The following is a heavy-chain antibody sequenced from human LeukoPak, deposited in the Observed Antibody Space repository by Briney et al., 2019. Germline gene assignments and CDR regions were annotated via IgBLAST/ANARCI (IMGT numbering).Heavy chain of an antibody. D-gene: IGHD3-22*01. CDR1: GGTFSSYA. V-gene: IGHV1-69*05. J-gene: IGHJ1*01. CDR2: IIPIFGTA. Sequence: ASVKVSCKASGGTFSSYAISWVRQAPGQGLEWMGGIIPIFGTANYAQKFQGRVTITTDESTSTAYMELSSLRSEDTAVYDCAGLESHYYDSSGYYYGLYFQHWGQGTLVTVSS. CDR3: AGLESHYYDSSGYYYGLYFQH.